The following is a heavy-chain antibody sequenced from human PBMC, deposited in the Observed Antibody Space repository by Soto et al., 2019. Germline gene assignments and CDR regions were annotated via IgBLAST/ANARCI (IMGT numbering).Heavy chain of an antibody. CDR3: AAILGMDV. V-gene: IGHV3-7*05. D-gene: IGHD3-3*02. J-gene: IGHJ6*02. CDR1: GFTFSNYW. Sequence: EVQLVESGGGLVQPGGSLRLSCAVSGFTFSNYWMSWVRQAPGKGLEWVANIKKDGSEKYYVDSVKGRFTISRDNGKKSLYLQMNSLRAEDTAVYYCAAILGMDVWGQGTTVTVSS. CDR2: IKKDGSEK.